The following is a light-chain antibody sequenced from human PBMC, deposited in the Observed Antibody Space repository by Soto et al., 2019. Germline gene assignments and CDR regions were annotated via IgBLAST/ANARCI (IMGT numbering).Light chain of an antibody. J-gene: IGLJ3*02. V-gene: IGLV1-40*01. Sequence: QSVLTQPPSVSGAPGQRVTISCTGSSSSLGAGHAVHWYQQLPGKAPKLLIFDNNHRPSGVPERFAGSKSGASASLAITGLQAEDEGDFYCQSYDNGLNGMVFGGGTKVTVL. CDR1: SSSLGAGHA. CDR2: DNN. CDR3: QSYDNGLNGMV.